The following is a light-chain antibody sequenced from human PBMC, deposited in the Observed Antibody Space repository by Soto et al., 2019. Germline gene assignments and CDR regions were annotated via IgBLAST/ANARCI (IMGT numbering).Light chain of an antibody. CDR2: GVF. V-gene: IGKV1-39*01. CDR3: QKSHSTPPT. J-gene: IGKJ2*01. CDR1: QSISTY. Sequence: DIQMTQSPSSLSASVGDRVTITCRTSQSISTYLNWYQQKPGKAPKLLIYGVFSLESGVPSRFSGGGYGTDLSLTISSLQPEDVAVYYCQKSHSTPPTFGQGTKVEIK.